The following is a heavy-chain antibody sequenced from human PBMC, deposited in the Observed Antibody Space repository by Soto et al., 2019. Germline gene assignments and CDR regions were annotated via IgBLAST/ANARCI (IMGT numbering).Heavy chain of an antibody. CDR1: GGSISSGGYY. J-gene: IGHJ6*02. V-gene: IGHV4-31*03. CDR2: IYYSGST. D-gene: IGHD3-9*01. CDR3: ARDGPYYDILTGPTPYGMDV. Sequence: SETLSLTCTVSGGSISSGGYYWSWIRQHPGKGLEWIGYIYYSGSTYYNPSLKSRVTISVDTSKNQFSLKLSSVTAADTAVYYCARDGPYYDILTGPTPYGMDVWGQGTTVTVSS.